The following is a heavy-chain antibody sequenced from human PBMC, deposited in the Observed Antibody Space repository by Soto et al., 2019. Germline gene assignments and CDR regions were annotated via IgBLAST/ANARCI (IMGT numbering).Heavy chain of an antibody. Sequence: EVQLVESGGGLVQPGGSLRLSCAASGFTFSSYWMTWVRQAPGKGLEWVANIKQDGSEKYYVDSVKGRFTISRDNAKNSLYLQMNSLRAEDTAVYYCARDRATYDDGSGSSEYWGQGTLVTVSS. CDR2: IKQDGSEK. V-gene: IGHV3-7*04. CDR3: ARDRATYDDGSGSSEY. J-gene: IGHJ4*02. CDR1: GFTFSSYW. D-gene: IGHD3-10*01.